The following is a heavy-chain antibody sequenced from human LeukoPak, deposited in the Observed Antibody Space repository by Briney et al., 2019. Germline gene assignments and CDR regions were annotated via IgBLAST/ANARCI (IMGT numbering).Heavy chain of an antibody. V-gene: IGHV3-21*01. CDR1: GFTFSYYS. CDR2: ISSSSSLI. Sequence: PGGSLRLSCAASGFTFSYYSMNWVRQAPGRGLEWVSCISSSSSLIFYSDSVRGRFTIFRDNAKNLLYLHMNSLRVEDTAVYYCAKVDRGDYSSSPVPYYNYYMNVWGKGTTVTVSS. D-gene: IGHD6-13*01. J-gene: IGHJ6*03. CDR3: AKVDRGDYSSSPVPYYNYYMNV.